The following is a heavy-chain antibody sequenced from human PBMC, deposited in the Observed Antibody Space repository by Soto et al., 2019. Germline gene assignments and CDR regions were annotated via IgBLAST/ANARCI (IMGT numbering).Heavy chain of an antibody. CDR1: GFTFSSYS. CDR2: ISSSSSYI. CDR3: ARGGYYYGSGSYYNALDAFDI. V-gene: IGHV3-21*01. J-gene: IGHJ3*02. D-gene: IGHD3-10*01. Sequence: GGSLRLCCAASGFTFSSYSMNWVRQAPGKGLEWVSSISSSSSYIYYADSVKGRFTISRDNAKNSLYLQMNSLRAEDTAVYYCARGGYYYGSGSYYNALDAFDIWGQGTMVTVSS.